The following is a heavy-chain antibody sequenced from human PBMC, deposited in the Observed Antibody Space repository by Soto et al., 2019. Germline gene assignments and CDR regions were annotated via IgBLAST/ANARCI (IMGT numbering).Heavy chain of an antibody. CDR1: GGTFSCYA. V-gene: IGHV1-69*13. J-gene: IGHJ4*02. Sequence: SVQVSCKASGGTFSCYAISWVRQAPGQGLEWMGGLIPIFGTANYAQKFQGRVTITADESTSTAYMELSSLRSEDTAVYYCARERTYYDFWSGYYKGDSFDYWGQGPLVTVS. CDR3: ARERTYYDFWSGYYKGDSFDY. CDR2: LIPIFGTA. D-gene: IGHD3-3*01.